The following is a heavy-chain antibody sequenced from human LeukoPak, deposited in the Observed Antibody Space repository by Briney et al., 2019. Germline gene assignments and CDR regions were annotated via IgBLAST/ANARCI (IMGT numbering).Heavy chain of an antibody. CDR3: ARRDTEPYYYYMDV. V-gene: IGHV3-23*01. CDR2: ISGRGDQT. J-gene: IGHJ6*03. Sequence: GGSLRLSCAASGFTFSRCAMSWVRQAPGKGLEWVSAISGRGDQTYYADSVKGRFTVSRDNSKNTLYLQMNSLRAEDTAVYYCARRDTEPYYYYMDVWGKGTTVTVSS. CDR1: GFTFSRCA.